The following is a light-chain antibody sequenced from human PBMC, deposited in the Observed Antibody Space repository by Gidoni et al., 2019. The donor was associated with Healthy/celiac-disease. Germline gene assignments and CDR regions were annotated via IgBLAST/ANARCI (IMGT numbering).Light chain of an antibody. CDR1: NIGSKS. CDR3: QVWDSSSDHVV. J-gene: IGLJ2*01. CDR2: DDS. V-gene: IGLV3-21*02. Sequence: YVLTQRPSVSGATGQTARITCGGNNIGSKSVHWYQQTPGPAPVLVVDDDSGRPSGIPERFSGSNSANTATLTTSRVEAGDEADYYCQVWDSSSDHVVFGGGTKLTVL.